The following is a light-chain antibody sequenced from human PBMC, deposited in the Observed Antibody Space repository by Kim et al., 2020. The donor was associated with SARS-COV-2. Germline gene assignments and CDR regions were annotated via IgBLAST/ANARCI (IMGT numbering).Light chain of an antibody. J-gene: IGLJ1*01. V-gene: IGLV2-23*02. Sequence: GQSITISCTGTSSDVGSYDLVSWYQQHPGKAPKLMIYEVNKRPSVISNRFSGSKSGNTASLTISGLQAEDEADFYCCSYAGSMTYVFGTGTKVTVL. CDR1: SSDVGSYDL. CDR3: CSYAGSMTYV. CDR2: EVN.